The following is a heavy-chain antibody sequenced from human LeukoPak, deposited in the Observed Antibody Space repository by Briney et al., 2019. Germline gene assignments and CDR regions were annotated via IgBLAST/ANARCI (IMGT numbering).Heavy chain of an antibody. CDR1: GGSISSGGYS. Sequence: SQTLSLTCAVSGGSISSGGYSWSWIRQPPGKGLEWIGYIYHSGSTYYNPSLKSRVTISVDRSKNQFSLKLGSVTAADTAVYYCARARDSSGWFDYWGQGTLVTVSS. CDR3: ARARDSSGWFDY. V-gene: IGHV4-30-2*01. D-gene: IGHD6-19*01. J-gene: IGHJ4*02. CDR2: IYHSGST.